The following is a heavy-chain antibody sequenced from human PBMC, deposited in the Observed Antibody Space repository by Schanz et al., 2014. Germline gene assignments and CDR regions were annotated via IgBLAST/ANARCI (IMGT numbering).Heavy chain of an antibody. CDR3: AREDCSATSCYFRY. V-gene: IGHV3-33*01. J-gene: IGHJ4*02. CDR2: IRYDGRNK. CDR1: GFTFISYD. Sequence: VQLVESGGGVVRPGGSLRLSCVASGFTFISYDIHWVRQAPGKGLEWVAVIRYDGRNKNFVESVKGRFTISRDNSNNTVYLQMNALRAEDTAVYYCAREDCSATSCYFRYWGQGTLVTVSS. D-gene: IGHD2-21*01.